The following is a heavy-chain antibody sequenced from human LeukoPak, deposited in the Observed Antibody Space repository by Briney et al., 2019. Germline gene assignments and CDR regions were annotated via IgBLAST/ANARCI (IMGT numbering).Heavy chain of an antibody. J-gene: IGHJ4*02. V-gene: IGHV3-21*01. CDR3: ARVAATRMADY. CDR2: ISSSSSYR. Sequence: GGSLRLSCAASGFTFSSDRMNWGGQAPGKGGEGVSSISSSSSYRYYADSVKGRLTISRDNAKNSLYLQMNSPRAEATPVYYCARVAATRMADYWGPGTLVTVSS. D-gene: IGHD2-15*01. CDR1: GFTFSSDR.